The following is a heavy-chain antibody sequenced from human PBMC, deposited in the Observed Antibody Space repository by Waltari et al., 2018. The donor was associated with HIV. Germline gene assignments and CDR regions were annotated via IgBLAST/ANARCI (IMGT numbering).Heavy chain of an antibody. CDR3: AREALYDSSGYYFDY. D-gene: IGHD3-22*01. Sequence: EVQLVESGGGLVQPGGSLRLSCAASEFTFNNSWMTWVRQAPGKGLEWVANIKQDESEKYYVDSVKGRFTISRDNTKNSLFLQMNSLRAEDTAVYYCAREALYDSSGYYFDYWGQGTLVTVSS. J-gene: IGHJ4*02. CDR2: IKQDESEK. V-gene: IGHV3-7*01. CDR1: EFTFNNSW.